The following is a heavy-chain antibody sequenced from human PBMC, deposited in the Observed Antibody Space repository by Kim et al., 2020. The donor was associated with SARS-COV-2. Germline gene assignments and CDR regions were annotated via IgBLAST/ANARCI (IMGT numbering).Heavy chain of an antibody. CDR3: ARVGTSGYTVDY. J-gene: IGHJ4*02. D-gene: IGHD2-2*02. CDR1: GFTFSIYS. Sequence: GGSLRLSCAASGFTFSIYSIDWVRRAPGKGLEWIIYISSTSRNIYYADSVKGRFTVSRDNAENSVYLQMDSLTGEDTAIYYCARVGTSGYTVDYWGQGTPVTVSS. CDR2: ISSTSRNI. V-gene: IGHV3-48*01.